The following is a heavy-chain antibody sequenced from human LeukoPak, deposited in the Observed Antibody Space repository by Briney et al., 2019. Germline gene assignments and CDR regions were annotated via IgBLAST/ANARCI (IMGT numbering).Heavy chain of an antibody. Sequence: GGSLRLSCSASGFTFSGSAMHWVRQASGKGLEWVGRIRSKANSYATAYAASVKGRFTISRDDSKNTAYLQMNSLKTEDTAVYYCTRQASIAAREGDYWGQGTLVTVSS. D-gene: IGHD6-6*01. CDR1: GFTFSGSA. CDR2: IRSKANSYAT. V-gene: IGHV3-73*01. J-gene: IGHJ4*02. CDR3: TRQASIAAREGDY.